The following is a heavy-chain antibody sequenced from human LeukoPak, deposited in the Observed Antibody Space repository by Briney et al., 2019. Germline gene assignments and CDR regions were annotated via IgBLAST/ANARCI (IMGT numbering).Heavy chain of an antibody. Sequence: PGGSLRLSCAASGFTFSTYFMHWVRQAPGKGLVWFSRINSDGSTTSHADSVKGRFTISRDNAKNTLYLQMDSLRAENTAVYFCARGVHYGSDYWGQGTLVTVSS. CDR1: GFTFSTYF. V-gene: IGHV3-74*01. D-gene: IGHD4-17*01. CDR3: ARGVHYGSDY. CDR2: INSDGSTT. J-gene: IGHJ4*02.